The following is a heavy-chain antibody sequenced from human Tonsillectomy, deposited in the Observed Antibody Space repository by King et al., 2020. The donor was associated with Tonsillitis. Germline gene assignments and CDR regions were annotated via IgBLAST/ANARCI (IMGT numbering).Heavy chain of an antibody. CDR1: GLTFSSYA. J-gene: IGHJ4*02. CDR2: VCGSGGST. CDR3: AKVVAVAGGVLYFDY. D-gene: IGHD6-19*01. Sequence: VQLVESGGGVVQPGGSLRLSCAASGLTFSSYAMSWVRHAPGKGLEWVSAVCGSGGSTYDADSVKGRFTISRDHSKNTLPPQMNSLRAEDTAVYYCAKVVAVAGGVLYFDYWGQGTLVTVSS. V-gene: IGHV3-23*04.